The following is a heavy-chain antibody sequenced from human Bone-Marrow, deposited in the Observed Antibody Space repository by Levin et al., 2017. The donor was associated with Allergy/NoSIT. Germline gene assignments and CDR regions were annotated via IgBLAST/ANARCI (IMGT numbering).Heavy chain of an antibody. CDR3: ATDRGKSGGGAFSYYFDY. CDR1: GFTLAELS. J-gene: IGHJ4*02. D-gene: IGHD1-26*01. CDR2: IDPEDDEV. Sequence: ASLKVSCKVSGFTLAELSLHWVRQAPGEGLEWMGGIDPEDDEVVYAHKFQGRVTMTEDTSVDTAYMELSSLTSDDTAVYYCATDRGKSGGGAFSYYFDYWGQGTLVTVSS. V-gene: IGHV1-24*01.